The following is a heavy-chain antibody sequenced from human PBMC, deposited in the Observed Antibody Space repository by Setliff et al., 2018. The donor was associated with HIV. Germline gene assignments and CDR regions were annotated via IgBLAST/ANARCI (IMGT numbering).Heavy chain of an antibody. CDR2: IYYSGST. V-gene: IGHV4-59*01. J-gene: IGHJ4*02. D-gene: IGHD2-15*01. Sequence: SETLSLTCIVSGGSISSYYWSWIRQPPGKGLEWIGYIYYSGSTNYNPSLKNRVTISIDTSKKQFSLNLSSVTAADTAVYYCARDAGGSVGNYYFDYWGPGTLVTVSS. CDR1: GGSISSYY. CDR3: ARDAGGSVGNYYFDY.